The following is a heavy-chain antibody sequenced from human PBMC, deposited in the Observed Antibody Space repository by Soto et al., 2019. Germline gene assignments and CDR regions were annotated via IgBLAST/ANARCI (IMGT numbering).Heavy chain of an antibody. D-gene: IGHD2-2*02. CDR1: GGSISSYY. J-gene: IGHJ6*02. CDR3: ARGYCSSTSCYTWRLYYYYGMDV. V-gene: IGHV4-59*01. CDR2: IYYSGST. Sequence: PSETLSLTCTVSGGSISSYYWSWIRQPPGKGLEWIGYIYYSGSTNYNPSLKSRVTISVDTSKNQFSLKLSSVTAADTAVYYCARGYCSSTSCYTWRLYYYYGMDVWGQGTTVTVSS.